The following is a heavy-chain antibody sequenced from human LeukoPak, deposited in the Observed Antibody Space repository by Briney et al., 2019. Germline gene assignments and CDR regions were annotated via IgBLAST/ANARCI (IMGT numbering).Heavy chain of an antibody. Sequence: TLSLTCTVSGYSISSDTYFWSWIRQPAGKGLQWIGRMSSSGRSDYNPSLKSRVTISIDTSKNQFSMKLTSVTAADTAVYYCAKGAGPPWFDPWGQGTLVTVSS. D-gene: IGHD6-19*01. V-gene: IGHV4-61*02. CDR1: GYSISSDTYF. CDR2: MSSSGRS. CDR3: AKGAGPPWFDP. J-gene: IGHJ5*02.